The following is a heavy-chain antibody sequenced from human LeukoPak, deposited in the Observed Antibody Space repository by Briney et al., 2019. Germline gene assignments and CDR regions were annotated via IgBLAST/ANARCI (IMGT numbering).Heavy chain of an antibody. Sequence: GGSLRLSCAASGFTFSSYSMNWVRQAPGKGLEWVSSISSSSSYIYYADSVKGRFTISRDNAKNPLYLQMNSLRAEDTAVYYCASGVDTAMVTLTFDYWGQGTLVTVSS. CDR1: GFTFSSYS. CDR3: ASGVDTAMVTLTFDY. J-gene: IGHJ4*02. D-gene: IGHD5-18*01. V-gene: IGHV3-21*01. CDR2: ISSSSSYI.